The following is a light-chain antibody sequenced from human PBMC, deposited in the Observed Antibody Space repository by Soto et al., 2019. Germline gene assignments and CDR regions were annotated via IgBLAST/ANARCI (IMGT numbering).Light chain of an antibody. CDR3: QSYENSRTGFYV. CDR2: GNT. CDR1: SSDIGAGFD. J-gene: IGLJ1*01. V-gene: IGLV1-40*01. Sequence: QSVLTQPPSVSGAPGQRVTISCSGSSSDIGAGFDVHWYQHLPGTAPKLLIYGNTNRPSGVPGRFSGSKSGTSASLVIPGLQAEDEADYYCQSYENSRTGFYVFGTGTKV.